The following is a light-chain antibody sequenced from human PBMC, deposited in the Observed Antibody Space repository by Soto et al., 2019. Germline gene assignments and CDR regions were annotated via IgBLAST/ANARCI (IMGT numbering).Light chain of an antibody. CDR2: GAS. CDR3: QQYERSPTT. V-gene: IGKV3-20*01. J-gene: IGKJ4*01. Sequence: EIVLTQSPGTLSLSPGERATLSCRASQSVSSTYLAWYQQKPGQAPSLLIYGASRRATGIPDRFSGSGSGKDFTLTISRLEPEDFAVYYCQQYERSPTTFGGVTKVEIK. CDR1: QSVSSTY.